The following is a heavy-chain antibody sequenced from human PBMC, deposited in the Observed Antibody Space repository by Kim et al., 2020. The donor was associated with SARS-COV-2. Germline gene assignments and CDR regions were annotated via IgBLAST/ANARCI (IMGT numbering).Heavy chain of an antibody. CDR3: ARRPDYYGSEYYCDY. Sequence: PSLKSRVTISVDTSKNRFSLKLSSVTAADTAVYFCARRPDYYGSEYYCDYWGQGTLVTVSS. D-gene: IGHD3-10*01. J-gene: IGHJ4*02. V-gene: IGHV4-39*01.